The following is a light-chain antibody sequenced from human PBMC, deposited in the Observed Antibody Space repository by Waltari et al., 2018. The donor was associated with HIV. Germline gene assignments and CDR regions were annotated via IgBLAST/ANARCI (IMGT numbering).Light chain of an antibody. CDR2: GAS. CDR3: QHFGASHPMYI. CDR1: QSVDSSY. Sequence: EFVLTQSPGTLSLSPGERATLSCRATQSVDSSYLAWYQQRHGQAPSLPIYGASNRAAGISDMFTGSGSGTYFTLTISRLEPEDFAVYYCQHFGASHPMYIFGQETRLENK. V-gene: IGKV3-20*01. J-gene: IGKJ2*01.